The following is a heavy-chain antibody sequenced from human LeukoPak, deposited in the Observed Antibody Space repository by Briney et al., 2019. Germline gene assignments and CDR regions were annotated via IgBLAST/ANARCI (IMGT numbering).Heavy chain of an antibody. D-gene: IGHD3-16*02. CDR3: ARDLPIMITFGGVIDYPYYFDY. CDR2: ISAYNGNT. V-gene: IGHV1-18*01. J-gene: IGHJ4*02. CDR1: GYTFTSYG. Sequence: GASVKVSCKASGYTFTSYGISWVRQAPGQGLEWMGWISAYNGNTNYAQKLQGRVTMTTDTSTSTAYMELRSLRSDDTAVYYCARDLPIMITFGGVIDYPYYFDYWGQGTLVTVSS.